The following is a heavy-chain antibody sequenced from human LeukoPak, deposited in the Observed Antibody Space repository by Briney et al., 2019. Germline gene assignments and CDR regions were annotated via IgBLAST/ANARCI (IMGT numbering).Heavy chain of an antibody. D-gene: IGHD1-26*01. CDR2: INHSGST. Sequence: TSETLSLTCAVYGGSFSGYYWSWIRQPPGKWLEWIGEINHSGSTNYNPSLKSRVTISVDTSKNQFSLKLSSVTAADTAVYYCARGRYSGSYYSRGPFDYWGQGTLVTVSS. V-gene: IGHV4-34*01. CDR1: GGSFSGYY. CDR3: ARGRYSGSYYSRGPFDY. J-gene: IGHJ4*02.